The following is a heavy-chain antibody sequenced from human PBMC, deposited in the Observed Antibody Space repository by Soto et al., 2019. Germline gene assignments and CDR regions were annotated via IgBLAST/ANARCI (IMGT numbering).Heavy chain of an antibody. CDR1: GFTFSAYA. CDR2: VTGSGGTT. V-gene: IGHV3-23*01. D-gene: IGHD3-10*01. J-gene: IGHJ5*02. CDR3: VKDRRGQGVAYEPATPS. Sequence: EVQVLESGGGLVQPGGSLRLTCAASGFTFSAYAMGWVRQAPGKGLEWVSTVTGSGGTTYYADSVKGRFTVSRDNSKNTLYLQMNSRRAEDPAVYYGVKDRRGQGVAYEPATPSWGQGNRVTVSS.